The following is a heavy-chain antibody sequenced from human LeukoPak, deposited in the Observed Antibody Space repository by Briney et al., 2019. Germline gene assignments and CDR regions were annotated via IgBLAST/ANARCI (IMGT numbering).Heavy chain of an antibody. CDR2: IYYSGST. CDR1: GGSISSSRYY. V-gene: IGHV4-39*01. Sequence: SETLSLTCTVSGGSISSSRYYWGWIRQPPGKGLEWTGSIYYSGSTYYNPSLKSRVTISVDTSKNQFSLKLSSVTAADTAVYYCARHFMAERYSTGPNWFDPWGQGTLVTVSS. CDR3: ARHFMAERYSTGPNWFDP. D-gene: IGHD4-11*01. J-gene: IGHJ5*02.